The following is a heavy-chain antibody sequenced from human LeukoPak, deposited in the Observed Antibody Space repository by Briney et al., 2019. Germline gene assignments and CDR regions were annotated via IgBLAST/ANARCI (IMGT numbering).Heavy chain of an antibody. CDR2: ISYDGSNK. V-gene: IGHV3-30-3*01. CDR1: GFTFSSYA. J-gene: IGHJ4*02. Sequence: GGSLRLSCAASGFTFSSYAMHWVRQAPGKGLEWVAVISYDGSNKYYADSVKGRFTISRDNSKNTLYLQMNSLRAEDTAVYYCARTYYYGSGTNFYFRYWGQGTLVTVSS. D-gene: IGHD3-10*01. CDR3: ARTYYYGSGTNFYFRY.